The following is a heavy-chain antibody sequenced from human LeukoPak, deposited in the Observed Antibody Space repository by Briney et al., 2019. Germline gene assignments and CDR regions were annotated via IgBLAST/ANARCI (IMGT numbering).Heavy chain of an antibody. CDR3: AKDLGGSATTV. J-gene: IGHJ4*02. V-gene: IGHV3-9*01. Sequence: PGRSLGLSCAASGFTFEDHVMHWVRQAPGKGLEWVSSISWSGDRMGYADAVKGRFTISRVNAKNSLFLQMNSLRVEDTALYYCAKDLGGSATTVWGQGTLVTVSS. CDR1: GFTFEDHV. CDR2: ISWSGDRM. D-gene: IGHD2-2*01.